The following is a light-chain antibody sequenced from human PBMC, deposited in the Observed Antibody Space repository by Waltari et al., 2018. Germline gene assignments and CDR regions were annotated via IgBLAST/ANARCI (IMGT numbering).Light chain of an antibody. V-gene: IGLV1-44*01. Sequence: QSVLTQPPSASGTPGQTVSISCSGGSPNIAIHTLTWYQQLPGMAPKLLINGNNQRPSGVPDRFSGSKSGTSASLAISGLQSEDEADYYCAAWDDSLYGRVFGGGTKLTVL. CDR1: SPNIAIHT. CDR3: AAWDDSLYGRV. CDR2: GNN. J-gene: IGLJ2*01.